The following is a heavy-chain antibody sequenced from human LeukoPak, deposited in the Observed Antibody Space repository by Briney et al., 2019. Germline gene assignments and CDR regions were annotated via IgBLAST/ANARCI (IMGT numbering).Heavy chain of an antibody. CDR2: IKSKIDGGTI. CDR1: GFTFSDAW. D-gene: IGHD6-25*01. CDR3: TTRRQDGC. J-gene: IGHJ4*02. V-gene: IGHV3-15*01. Sequence: GGSLRLSCVASGFTFSDAWMSWVRQAPGKGLEWVGRIKSKIDGGTIDYGAPVKGRFTISRDDSRNTLYLQMNTLKTEDTAVYYCTTRRQDGCWGQGTLVTVS.